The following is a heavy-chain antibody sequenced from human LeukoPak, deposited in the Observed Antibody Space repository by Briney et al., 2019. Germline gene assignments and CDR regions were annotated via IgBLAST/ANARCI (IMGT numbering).Heavy chain of an antibody. CDR2: IDWNSGAI. Sequence: GGSLRLSCAASGFTFDDYGIHWVRQAPGKGLEWVSGIDWNSGAIGYADSVKGRFTISRDNTKNSPYLQMNSLRAEDTALYYCVKDRAANLYGSGAFEYWGQGTLVTVSS. J-gene: IGHJ4*02. D-gene: IGHD3-10*01. CDR3: VKDRAANLYGSGAFEY. V-gene: IGHV3-9*01. CDR1: GFTFDDYG.